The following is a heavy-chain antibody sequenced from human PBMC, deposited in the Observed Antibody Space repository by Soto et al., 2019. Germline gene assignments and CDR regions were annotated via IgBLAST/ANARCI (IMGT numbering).Heavy chain of an antibody. V-gene: IGHV4-31*03. CDR2: IYYSGST. J-gene: IGHJ5*02. CDR3: ARDHVAARRRGWFDP. Sequence: ASETLSLTCTVSGGSISSGGYYWSWIRQHPGKGLEWIGYIYYSGSTYYNPSLKSRVTISVDTSKNQFSLKLSSVTAADTAVYYCARDHVAARRRGWFDPWGQGTLVTVSS. CDR1: GGSISSGGYY. D-gene: IGHD6-6*01.